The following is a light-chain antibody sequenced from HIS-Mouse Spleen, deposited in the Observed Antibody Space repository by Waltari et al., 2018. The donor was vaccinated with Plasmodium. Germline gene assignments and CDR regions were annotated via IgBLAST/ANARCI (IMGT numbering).Light chain of an antibody. V-gene: IGLV2-23*01. CDR2: EGS. J-gene: IGLJ1*01. Sequence: QSALTQPASVSGSPGQSVTISCSGTSIAVGIYKLVPWYQQHPGKAPQLMIYEGSKRPSGVSNRFSCSKSGNTASLTISGLQAEDEADYYCCSYAGSSTYVFGTGTKVTVL. CDR1: SIAVGIYKL. CDR3: CSYAGSSTYV.